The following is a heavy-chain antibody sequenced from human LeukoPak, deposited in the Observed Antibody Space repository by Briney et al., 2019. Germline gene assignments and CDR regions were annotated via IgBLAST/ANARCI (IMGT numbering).Heavy chain of an antibody. V-gene: IGHV3-30*02. CDR1: GFTFSSYG. D-gene: IGHD6-13*01. CDR2: IRYDGSNK. J-gene: IGHJ4*02. Sequence: PGGSLRLSCAASGFTFSSYGMHWVRQAPGKGLEWVAFIRYDGSNKYYADSVKGRLTISRDNSKNTLYLQMNSLRAEDTAVYYCAKDLRGSSSWYYFDYWGQGTLVTVSS. CDR3: AKDLRGSSSWYYFDY.